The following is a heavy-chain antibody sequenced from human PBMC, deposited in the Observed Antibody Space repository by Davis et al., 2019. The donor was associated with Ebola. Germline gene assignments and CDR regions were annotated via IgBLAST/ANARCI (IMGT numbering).Heavy chain of an antibody. CDR3: ARGFWRLFGVNYYYYMDV. Sequence: PSETLSLTCAVYGGSFSGYYWSWIRQPPGKGLEWIGEINHSGSTNYNPSLKSRVTISVDTSKNQFSLKLSSVTAADTALYYCARGFWRLFGVNYYYYMDVWGNGAAATVSS. CDR1: GGSFSGYY. V-gene: IGHV4-34*01. CDR2: INHSGST. D-gene: IGHD3-3*01. J-gene: IGHJ6*03.